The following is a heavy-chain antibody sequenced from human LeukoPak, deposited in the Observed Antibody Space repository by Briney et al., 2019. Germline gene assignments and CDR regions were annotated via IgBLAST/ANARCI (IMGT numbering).Heavy chain of an antibody. CDR2: IKQDGSEK. D-gene: IGHD5-18*01. CDR1: GFTFSSYW. CDR3: AREGYSYGYAFDI. J-gene: IGHJ3*02. Sequence: GGSLRLSCAASGFTFSSYWMSWVRQAPGKGLEWVANIKQDGSEKYYVDSVKGRFTISRDNAKNSLYLQMNSLRAEDTAVCYCAREGYSYGYAFDIWGQGTMVAVSS. V-gene: IGHV3-7*01.